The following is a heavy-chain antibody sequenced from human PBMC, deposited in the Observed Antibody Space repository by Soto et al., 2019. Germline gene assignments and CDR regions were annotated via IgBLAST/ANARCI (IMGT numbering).Heavy chain of an antibody. CDR1: GFTFSSYG. CDR3: AKSGGHSSSWYDWFDP. CDR2: ISYDGSNK. J-gene: IGHJ5*02. V-gene: IGHV3-30*18. D-gene: IGHD6-13*01. Sequence: PGGSLRLSCAASGFTFSSYGMHWVRQAPGKGLEWVAVISYDGSNKYYADSVKGRFTISRDNSKNTLYLQMNSLRAEDTAVYYCAKSGGHSSSWYDWFDPWGQGTLVTVSS.